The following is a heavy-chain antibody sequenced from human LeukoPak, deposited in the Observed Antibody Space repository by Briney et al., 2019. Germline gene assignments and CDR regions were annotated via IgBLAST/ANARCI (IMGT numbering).Heavy chain of an antibody. J-gene: IGHJ4*02. Sequence: NPSETLSLTCAVYGGSFSGYYWSWIRQPPGKGLEWIASISSSGSTNYNPSLQSRATISVDTSKNQFSLRLSSVTAADTAVYYCARRYCTTTTWYYFDYWGQGTLVTVSS. D-gene: IGHD2-2*01. V-gene: IGHV4-34*01. CDR1: GGSFSGYY. CDR2: ISSSGST. CDR3: ARRYCTTTTWYYFDY.